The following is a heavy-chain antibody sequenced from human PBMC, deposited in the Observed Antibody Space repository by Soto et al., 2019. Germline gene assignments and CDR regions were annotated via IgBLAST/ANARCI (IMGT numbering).Heavy chain of an antibody. CDR2: ISYDGSNK. J-gene: IGHJ4*02. V-gene: IGHV3-30-3*01. Sequence: SLRLSCAASGFTFSSYAMHWVRQAPGKGLEWVAVISYDGSNKYYADSVKGRFTISRDNSKNTLYLQMNSLRAEDTAVYYCAATTVVTPPFDYWGQGTLVTVSS. CDR1: GFTFSSYA. CDR3: AATTVVTPPFDY. D-gene: IGHD4-17*01.